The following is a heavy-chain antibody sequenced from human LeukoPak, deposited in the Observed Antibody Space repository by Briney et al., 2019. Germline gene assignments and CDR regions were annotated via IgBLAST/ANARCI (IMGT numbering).Heavy chain of an antibody. J-gene: IGHJ4*02. CDR3: ARIWTGGY. CDR2: INPNSGGT. Sequence: ASVKVSCKASGYTFTGYYMHWVRQAPGQGLEWMGWINPNSGGTSYAQKFQGRVTMTRDMSTSTVYMELSSLRSEDTAVYYCARIWTGGYWGQGTLVTVSS. D-gene: IGHD3/OR15-3a*01. V-gene: IGHV1-2*02. CDR1: GYTFTGYY.